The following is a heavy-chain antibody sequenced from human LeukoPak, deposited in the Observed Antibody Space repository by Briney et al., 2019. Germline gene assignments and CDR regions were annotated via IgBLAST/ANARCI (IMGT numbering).Heavy chain of an antibody. D-gene: IGHD3-10*01. J-gene: IGHJ4*02. CDR1: GGSFSGYY. V-gene: IGHV4-34*01. CDR3: ASRGRAGDY. Sequence: SETQSLTCAVYGGSFSGYYWSWIRQPPGKGLEWIGEINHSGSTNYNPSLKSRVTISVDTSKNQFSLKLSSVTAADTAVYYCASRGRAGDYWGQGTLVTVSS. CDR2: INHSGST.